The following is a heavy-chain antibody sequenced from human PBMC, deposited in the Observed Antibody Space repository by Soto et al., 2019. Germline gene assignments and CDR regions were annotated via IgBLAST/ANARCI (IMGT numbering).Heavy chain of an antibody. CDR3: ARGGMLTFGGVIVIPDY. D-gene: IGHD3-16*02. CDR2: INTYSGMT. V-gene: IGHV1-18*01. Sequence: QVQLVQSGAEVKKPGASVKVSCKASGYTFPTYGISWVRQAPRQGLEWLGWINTYSGMTNTAQKVRGRVTLPTDTSTSTAYMELRSLRPDDPAVYYCARGGMLTFGGVIVIPDYWGQGTLVTVSS. CDR1: GYTFPTYG. J-gene: IGHJ4*02.